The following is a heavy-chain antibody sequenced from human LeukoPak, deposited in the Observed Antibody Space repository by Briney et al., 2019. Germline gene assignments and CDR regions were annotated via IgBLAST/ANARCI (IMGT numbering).Heavy chain of an antibody. Sequence: VASVNVSCKASGYTFTGYYMHWVRQAPGQGLEWMGWISPNSGGTNYAQNFQGWITMTRDTSISTAYMELSRLRSDDTAVYYCARGFYYGSGRGKTDAFDIWGQGTMVTVSS. D-gene: IGHD3-10*01. J-gene: IGHJ3*02. CDR3: ARGFYYGSGRGKTDAFDI. CDR1: GYTFTGYY. CDR2: ISPNSGGT. V-gene: IGHV1-2*04.